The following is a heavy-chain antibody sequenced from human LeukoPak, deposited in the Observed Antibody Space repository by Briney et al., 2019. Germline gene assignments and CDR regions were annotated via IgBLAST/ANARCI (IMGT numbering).Heavy chain of an antibody. J-gene: IGHJ4*02. CDR2: IYYSGST. CDR1: GGSISSYC. CDR3: ARSSTMIAPFDY. D-gene: IGHD3-22*01. V-gene: IGHV4-59*08. Sequence: SETLSLTCTVSGGSISSYCWSWIRQPPGKGLEWIGYIYYSGSTNYNPSLKSRVTISVDTSKNQFSLKLSSVTAADTAVYYCARSSTMIAPFDYWGQGTLVTVSS.